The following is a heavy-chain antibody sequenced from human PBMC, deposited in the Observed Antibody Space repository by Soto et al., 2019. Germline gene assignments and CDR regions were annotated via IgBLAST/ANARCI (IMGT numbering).Heavy chain of an antibody. CDR2: ISAYNGKT. CDR3: AKESDGFWSGVLDVYGMDV. D-gene: IGHD3-3*01. V-gene: IGHV1-18*01. J-gene: IGHJ6*02. CDR1: GYPFTSYG. Sequence: XSVKVACKASGYPFTSYGISWVRQAPGQGLEWMGWISAYNGKTNYTQNLQGRLTMTTDTSTSTAYMELRSLRSDDTAVYYCAKESDGFWSGVLDVYGMDVWGQGTTVTV.